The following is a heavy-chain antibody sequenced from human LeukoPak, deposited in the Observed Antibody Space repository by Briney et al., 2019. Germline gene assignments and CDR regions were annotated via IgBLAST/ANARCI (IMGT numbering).Heavy chain of an antibody. J-gene: IGHJ3*02. D-gene: IGHD3-22*01. Sequence: ASVKVSCKASGGTFSSYAISWVRQAPEQGLEWMGRIIPIFGTANYAQKFQGRVTITTDESTSTAYMELSSLRSEDTAVYYCARGGYYDSSGYWWNDAFDIWGQGTMVTVSS. V-gene: IGHV1-69*05. CDR3: ARGGYYDSSGYWWNDAFDI. CDR1: GGTFSSYA. CDR2: IIPIFGTA.